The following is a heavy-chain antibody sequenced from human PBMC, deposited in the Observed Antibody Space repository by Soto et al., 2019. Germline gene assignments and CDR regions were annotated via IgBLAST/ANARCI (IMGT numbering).Heavy chain of an antibody. Sequence: HPGGSLRLSCAASGFTFSVYWMHWVRQAPGKGLVWVSRIDSDGSNTSYADSVKGRFTISRDNSKNMLYLQMTSLRAEDTALYYFAKLGLTPITRDYWCPGLQVTLSS. CDR1: GFTFSVYW. CDR3: AKLGLTPITRDY. D-gene: IGHD5-12*01. J-gene: IGHJ4*02. V-gene: IGHV3-74*01. CDR2: IDSDGSNT.